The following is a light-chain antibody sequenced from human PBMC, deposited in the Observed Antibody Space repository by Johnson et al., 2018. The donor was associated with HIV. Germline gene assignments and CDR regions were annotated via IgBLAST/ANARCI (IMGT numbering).Light chain of an antibody. CDR2: DNH. J-gene: IGLJ1*01. Sequence: QSVLTQPPSVSAAPGQKVTISCSASSSNIVNIYISWYQHLPGTAPKLLIYDNHKRPSGIPDRFSGSKSGTSATLGITGLQTGDEADYYCGTWDSSLGAHYVVGSGTEVTVL. V-gene: IGLV1-51*01. CDR3: GTWDSSLGAHYV. CDR1: SSNIVNIY.